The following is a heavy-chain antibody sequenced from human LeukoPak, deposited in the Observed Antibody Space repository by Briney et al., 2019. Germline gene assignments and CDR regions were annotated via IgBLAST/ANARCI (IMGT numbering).Heavy chain of an antibody. J-gene: IGHJ4*02. Sequence: PGGSLRLSCAASGFTFSTYAMSWVRQTPERGLEWVSAISDTGGNTFYADSVKGRLTISRDNSKDTLYPQMNSLRAEDTAIYYCAKGRTNDYWGQGTLVTVSS. V-gene: IGHV3-23*01. CDR2: ISDTGGNT. D-gene: IGHD1/OR15-1a*01. CDR3: AKGRTNDY. CDR1: GFTFSTYA.